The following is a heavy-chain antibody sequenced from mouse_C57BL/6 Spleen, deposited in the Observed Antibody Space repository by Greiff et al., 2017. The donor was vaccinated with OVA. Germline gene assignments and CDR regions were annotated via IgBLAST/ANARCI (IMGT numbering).Heavy chain of an antibody. J-gene: IGHJ2*01. CDR2: IYPGSGST. CDR3: AREDHRSYYFDY. V-gene: IGHV1-55*01. Sequence: QVQLQQPGAELVKPGASVKMSCKASGYTFTSYWITWVKQRPGQGLEWIGDIYPGSGSTNYNEKFKSKATLTVDTASSTAYMQLSSLTSEDAAVYYCAREDHRSYYFDYWGQGTTLTVSS. D-gene: IGHD2-14*01. CDR1: GYTFTSYW.